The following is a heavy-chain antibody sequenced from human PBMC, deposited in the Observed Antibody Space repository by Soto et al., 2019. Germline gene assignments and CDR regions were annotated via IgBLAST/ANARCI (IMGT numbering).Heavy chain of an antibody. CDR3: ARTKGAVAFYI. V-gene: IGHV3-7*01. D-gene: IGHD3-16*01. CDR1: GFTFSTYW. Sequence: EVQLVESGGGLVQPGESLRLSCVVSGFTFSTYWMSWVGQAPGKGLEWVANSKEDGNEKYYVDSVAGRFTISRDNAENSLFLQMNSLRVEDTAIYYCARTKGAVAFYIWGQGTTVTVSS. J-gene: IGHJ3*02. CDR2: SKEDGNEK.